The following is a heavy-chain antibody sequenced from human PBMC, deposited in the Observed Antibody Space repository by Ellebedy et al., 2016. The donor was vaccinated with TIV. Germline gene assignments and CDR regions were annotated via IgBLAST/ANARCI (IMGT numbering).Heavy chain of an antibody. J-gene: IGHJ3*02. D-gene: IGHD3-10*01. CDR1: GYTFTGTDYY. V-gene: IGHV1-2*02. CDR3: ARGVRWFSYAFDI. CDR2: INPHSGDT. Sequence: ASVKVSXXASGYTFTGTDYYMHWVRQAPGQGLEWMGWINPHSGDTNYAQKFQGRVTVTRDTSISTAYMELRRLKSDDTAVFYCARGVRWFSYAFDIWGQGTLITVSS.